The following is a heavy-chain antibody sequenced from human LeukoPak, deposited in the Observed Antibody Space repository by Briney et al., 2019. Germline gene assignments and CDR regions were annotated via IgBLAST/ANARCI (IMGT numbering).Heavy chain of an antibody. CDR3: AKDESVAGTAGFDY. D-gene: IGHD6-19*01. CDR2: ISWNGGSI. Sequence: GGSLRLSCAASGFTFDDDAMHWVRQAPWKGLEWVSGISWNGGSIGYADSVKGRFTISRDNAKNSLYLQMNSLRAEDTALYYCAKDESVAGTAGFDYWGQGTLVTVSS. J-gene: IGHJ4*02. CDR1: GFTFDDDA. V-gene: IGHV3-9*01.